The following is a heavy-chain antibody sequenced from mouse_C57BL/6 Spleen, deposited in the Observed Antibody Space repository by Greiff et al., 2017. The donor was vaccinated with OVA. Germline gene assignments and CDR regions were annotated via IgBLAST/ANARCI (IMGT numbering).Heavy chain of an antibody. D-gene: IGHD1-1*01. Sequence: EVQLQQSGPELVKPGASVKISCKASGYSFTDYNMNWVKQSNGKSLEWIGVINPNYGTTSYNQKFKGKATLTVEQSSSTAYMQLNSLTSEDSAVYYCARGRDGSSSYYFDYRGQGTTLTVSS. J-gene: IGHJ2*01. CDR2: INPNYGTT. CDR3: ARGRDGSSSYYFDY. CDR1: GYSFTDYN. V-gene: IGHV1-39*01.